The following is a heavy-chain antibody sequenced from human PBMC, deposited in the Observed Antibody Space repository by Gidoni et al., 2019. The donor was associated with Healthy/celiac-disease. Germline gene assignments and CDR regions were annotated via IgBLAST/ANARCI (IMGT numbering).Heavy chain of an antibody. D-gene: IGHD2-21*01. V-gene: IGHV1-69*06. CDR3: ARGRDCGGDCSYLPDY. CDR1: GGTFSSSA. CDR2: IIPIFGTA. Sequence: QVPLVQSGAEAKKPGPAVKVSCKASGGTFSSSAISWVRQAPGQGLECMGGIIPIFGTANYAQKFQGRVTITADKSTSTAYMELSSLRSEDTAVYYCARGRDCGGDCSYLPDYWGQGTLVTVSS. J-gene: IGHJ4*02.